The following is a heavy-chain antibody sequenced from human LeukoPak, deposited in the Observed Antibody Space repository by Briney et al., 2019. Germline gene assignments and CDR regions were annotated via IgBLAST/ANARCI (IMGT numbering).Heavy chain of an antibody. J-gene: IGHJ4*02. CDR2: ISGSGGST. V-gene: IGHV3-23*01. D-gene: IGHD3-3*01. CDR3: AKEMLADFWSGYHTLGLDY. CDR1: GFTFSSYA. Sequence: GGSLRLSCAASGFTFSSYAMSWVRQAPGKGLEWVSAISGSGGSTYYADSVKGRFTISRDNSKNTLYLQMNSLRAEDTAVYYCAKEMLADFWSGYHTLGLDYWGQGTLVTVSS.